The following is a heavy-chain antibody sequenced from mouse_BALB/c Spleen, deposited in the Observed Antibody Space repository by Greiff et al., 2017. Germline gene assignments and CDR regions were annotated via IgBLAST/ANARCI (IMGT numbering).Heavy chain of an antibody. V-gene: IGHV5-6*01. CDR1: GFTFSSYG. CDR2: ISSGGSYT. Sequence: EVKVVESGGDLVKPGGSLKLSCAASGFTFSSYGMSWVRQTPDKRLEWVATISSGGSYTYYPDSVKGRFTISRDNAKNTLYLQMSSLKSEDTAMYYCARLPYYYGSSYYAMDYWGQGTSVTVSS. D-gene: IGHD1-1*01. CDR3: ARLPYYYGSSYYAMDY. J-gene: IGHJ4*01.